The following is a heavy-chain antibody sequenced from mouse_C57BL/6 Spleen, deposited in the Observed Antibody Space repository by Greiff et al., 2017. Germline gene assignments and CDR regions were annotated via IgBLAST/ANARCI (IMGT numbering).Heavy chain of an antibody. CDR3: ARWVSPFDY. CDR1: GYTFTSYW. Sequence: VQLQQPGAELVRPGTSVKLSCKASGYTFTSYWMHWVKQRPGQGLEWIGVIDPSDSYTNYNQKFKGKATLTVDTSSSTAYMQLSSLTSEDSAVYYCARWVSPFDYWGQGTTLTVSS. V-gene: IGHV1-59*01. CDR2: IDPSDSYT. J-gene: IGHJ2*01.